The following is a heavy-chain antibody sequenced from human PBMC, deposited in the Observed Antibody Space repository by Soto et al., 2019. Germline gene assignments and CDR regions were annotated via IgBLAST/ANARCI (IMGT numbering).Heavy chain of an antibody. CDR1: GGSISSYY. CDR2: IHHSGRT. V-gene: IGHV4-59*08. Sequence: SETLSLTCTVSGGSISSYYWSWIRQPPGKRLEYIGYIHHSGRTTYNPFLKSRVTISVDASKNQFSLRLNSVNAADTAVYYCARHVHSSGNEAFDYWGQGTLVTVSS. D-gene: IGHD1-1*01. J-gene: IGHJ4*02. CDR3: ARHVHSSGNEAFDY.